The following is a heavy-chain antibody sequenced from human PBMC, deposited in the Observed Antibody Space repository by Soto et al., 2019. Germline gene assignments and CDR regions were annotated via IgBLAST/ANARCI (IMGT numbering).Heavy chain of an antibody. J-gene: IGHJ4*02. CDR1: GYTFTNDG. CDR3: ARGGGGLEDY. V-gene: IGHV1-18*01. D-gene: IGHD3-16*01. Sequence: QIQLVQSGPEVKKPGASVKVSCNTAGYTFTNDGVSWVRQAPGQGLEWMGWISGYNGNTNYAQNIQDRVTMTTDTSKSTVYMELRRLTSDDTAVYYCARGGGGLEDYLGQGNLVGVSS. CDR2: ISGYNGNT.